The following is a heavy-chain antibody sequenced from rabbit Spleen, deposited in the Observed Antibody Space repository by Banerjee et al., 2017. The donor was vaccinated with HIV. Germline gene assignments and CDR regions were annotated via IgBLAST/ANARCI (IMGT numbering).Heavy chain of an antibody. V-gene: IGHV1S45*01. Sequence: QEQLVESGGGLVQPEGSLTLTCKASGFDFSSSYWICWVRQAPGKGLEWIGCIDAGSSGSTYYASWAKGRFTITRSTSLNTVTLQMTSLTDADTATYFCARSQAGNVGYTNLWGQGTLVTVS. CDR1: GFDFSSSYW. J-gene: IGHJ4*01. D-gene: IGHD4-2*01. CDR2: IDAGSSGST. CDR3: ARSQAGNVGYTNL.